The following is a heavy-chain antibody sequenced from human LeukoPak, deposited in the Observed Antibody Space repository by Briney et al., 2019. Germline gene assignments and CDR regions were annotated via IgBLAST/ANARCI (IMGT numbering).Heavy chain of an antibody. CDR1: GFTFSSYS. CDR2: ISSSSSYI. V-gene: IGHV3-21*01. J-gene: IGHJ4*02. D-gene: IGHD3-22*01. CDR3: ATSPDSSGYFPQDY. Sequence: PGGSLRLSCAASGFTFSSYSMNWVRQAPGKGLEWVSSISSSSSYIYYADSVKGRFTISRDNAKNSLYLQMNSLRAEDTAVYYCATSPDSSGYFPQDYWGQGTLVTVSS.